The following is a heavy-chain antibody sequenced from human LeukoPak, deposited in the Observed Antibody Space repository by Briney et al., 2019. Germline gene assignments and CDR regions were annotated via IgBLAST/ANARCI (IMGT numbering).Heavy chain of an antibody. J-gene: IGHJ6*03. V-gene: IGHV4-39*01. Sequence: SETLSLTCTVSGGSISSSNYYWGWIRQPPGKRLEWIGIIYYSGSTYYNPSLKSRVTISVDTSKNQCSLKLNSVTAADTAVYYCARHRDYYYYNMDVWGKGTTVTVSS. CDR3: ARHRDYYYYNMDV. CDR1: GGSISSSNYY. CDR2: IYYSGST.